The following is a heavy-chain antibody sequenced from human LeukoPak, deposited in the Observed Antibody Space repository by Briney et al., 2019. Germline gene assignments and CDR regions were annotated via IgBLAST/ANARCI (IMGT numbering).Heavy chain of an antibody. J-gene: IGHJ4*02. CDR3: ARDYKYAFDN. D-gene: IGHD5-24*01. CDR1: GFTFSDYS. Sequence: GGSLRLSCAASGFTFSDYSMNWVRQAPGKGLEWTSYIGIDSGNTNYADSVKGRFTISGDKAKNSLYLQMNSLRVEDTAVYYCARDYKYAFDNWGQGTLVTASS. V-gene: IGHV3-48*01. CDR2: IGIDSGNT.